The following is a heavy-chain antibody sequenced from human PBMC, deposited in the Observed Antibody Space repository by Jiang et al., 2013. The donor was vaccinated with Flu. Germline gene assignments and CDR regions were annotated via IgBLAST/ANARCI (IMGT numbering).Heavy chain of an antibody. CDR1: GGSISSGGYY. D-gene: IGHD3-16*02. Sequence: GSGLVKPSQTLSLTCTVSGGSISSGGYYWSWIRQHPGRAWSGLGTSITVGAPYYNPSLKSRVTISVDTSKNQFSLKLSSVTAADTAVYYCARGPPYYDYIWGSYRWEGFVDYWGQGTLVTVSS. CDR2: SITVGAP. CDR3: ARGPPYYDYIWGSYRWEGFVDY. J-gene: IGHJ4*02. V-gene: IGHV4-31*03.